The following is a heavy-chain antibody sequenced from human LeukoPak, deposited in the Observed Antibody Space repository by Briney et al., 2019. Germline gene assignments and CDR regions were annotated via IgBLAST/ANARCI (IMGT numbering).Heavy chain of an antibody. CDR2: INGDGDSI. V-gene: IGHV3-23*01. D-gene: IGHD2-2*01. Sequence: GGSLRLSCAASGFRFYSHVMSWVRQAPGKGLEWVSAINGDGDSIYYADSVKGRFTIPRDSSKNTLYLQINSLRAEDTALYYCVKGSAASRPYYFDYWGQGTLVTVSS. CDR1: GFRFYSHV. CDR3: VKGSAASRPYYFDY. J-gene: IGHJ4*02.